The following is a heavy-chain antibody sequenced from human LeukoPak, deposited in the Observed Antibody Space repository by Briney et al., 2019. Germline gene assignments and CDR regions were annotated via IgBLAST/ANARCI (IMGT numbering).Heavy chain of an antibody. CDR3: ATDYYYDSSGSYYTVDY. D-gene: IGHD3-22*01. Sequence: GASVKVSCKASGYTFNSYGISWVRQAPGQGLEWMGWISAYNGNTNYAQKLQGRVTMTEDTSTDTAYMELSSLRSEDTAVYYCATDYYYDSSGSYYTVDYWGQGTLVTVSS. CDR2: ISAYNGNT. CDR1: GYTFNSYG. J-gene: IGHJ4*02. V-gene: IGHV1-18*01.